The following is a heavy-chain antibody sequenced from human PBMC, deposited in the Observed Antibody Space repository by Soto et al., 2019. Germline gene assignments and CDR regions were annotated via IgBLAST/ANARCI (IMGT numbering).Heavy chain of an antibody. Sequence: PSGTLSLTCTVSGGSIISYYWSWIRQPPGKGLEWIGYIYYSGSTNYNPSLKSRVTISVDTSKNQFSLKLSSVTAADTAVYYCARDQLAFDYWGQGTLVTVSS. V-gene: IGHV4-59*01. D-gene: IGHD3-10*01. CDR1: GGSIISYY. J-gene: IGHJ4*02. CDR3: ARDQLAFDY. CDR2: IYYSGST.